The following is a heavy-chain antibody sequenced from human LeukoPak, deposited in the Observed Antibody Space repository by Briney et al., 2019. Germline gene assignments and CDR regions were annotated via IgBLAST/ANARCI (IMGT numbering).Heavy chain of an antibody. J-gene: IGHJ5*02. Sequence: SETLSLTCTVSGGSLSGPAYYWDWIRQPPGKGLEWIGSIYNSGSTYYNPSLNSRVTISVDTSKNQFSLRLSSVTAADPAVYYCARQLTDASGSLGWFDPWGQGTLVTVSS. V-gene: IGHV4-39*01. D-gene: IGHD3-10*01. CDR2: IYNSGST. CDR1: GGSLSGPAYY. CDR3: ARQLTDASGSLGWFDP.